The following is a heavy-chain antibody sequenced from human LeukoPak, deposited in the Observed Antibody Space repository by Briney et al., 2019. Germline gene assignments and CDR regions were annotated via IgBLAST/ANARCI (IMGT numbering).Heavy chain of an antibody. Sequence: RASVKVSCKASGYTFTSYAMHWVRQAPGQGLEWMGWINPNSGGTNYAQKFQGRVTMTRDTSISTAYMELSRLRSDDTAVYYCARDFLPKWAEYFQHWGQGTLVTVSS. CDR3: ARDFLPKWAEYFQH. J-gene: IGHJ1*01. CDR2: INPNSGGT. V-gene: IGHV1-2*02. CDR1: GYTFTSYA. D-gene: IGHD1-26*01.